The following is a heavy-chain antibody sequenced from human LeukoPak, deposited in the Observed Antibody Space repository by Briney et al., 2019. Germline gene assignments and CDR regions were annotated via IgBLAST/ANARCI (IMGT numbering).Heavy chain of an antibody. CDR2: IYYSGST. CDR3: ARELGGDYAGDAFDI. Sequence: PSETLSLTCTVSGGSICSYYWSWIRQPPGKGLEWVGYIYYSGSTNYNPSIRSRVTISVDTSKNQFSLKQSSVTAADTAVYYCARELGGDYAGDAFDIWGQGTMVTVSS. CDR1: GGSICSYY. D-gene: IGHD4-17*01. V-gene: IGHV4-59*01. J-gene: IGHJ3*02.